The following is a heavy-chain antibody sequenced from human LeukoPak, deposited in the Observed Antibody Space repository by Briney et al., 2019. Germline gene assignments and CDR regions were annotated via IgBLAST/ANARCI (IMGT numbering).Heavy chain of an antibody. J-gene: IGHJ4*02. D-gene: IGHD5-18*01. CDR2: IKQDGSEK. CDR3: ARADGPDTAMAHYLDY. CDR1: GFTFSRFW. Sequence: GGSLRLSCAASGFTFSRFWMGWVRQAPGKGLEWVANIKQDGSEKYYVDSVKGRFTISRDNAKNSLYLQMNSLRAEDTAVYYCARADGPDTAMAHYLDYWGQGTLVTVSS. V-gene: IGHV3-7*01.